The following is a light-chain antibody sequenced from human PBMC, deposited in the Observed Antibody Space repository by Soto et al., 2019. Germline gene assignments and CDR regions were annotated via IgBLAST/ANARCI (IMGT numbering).Light chain of an antibody. CDR2: GAS. V-gene: IGKV3-15*01. CDR3: QQYHHWPPLT. CDR1: QSISNN. Sequence: EIVMTQSPATQSVSPGERATLSCRASQSISNNLAWYQQKVGQAPRLLISGASTRATGIPARFSGSGSGTEFTLTISSLQSEDFAIYYCQQYHHWPPLTFGGGTKVEIK. J-gene: IGKJ4*01.